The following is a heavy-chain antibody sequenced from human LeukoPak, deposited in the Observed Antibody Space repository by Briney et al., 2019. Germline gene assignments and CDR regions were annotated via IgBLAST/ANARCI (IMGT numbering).Heavy chain of an antibody. J-gene: IGHJ3*02. CDR2: IKEDGSEK. D-gene: IGHD3-22*01. CDR3: ARDQVLAMIGVLQGAFDI. Sequence: GGSLRLSCAASGFTFSRYWMSWVRQAPGKGLEWAANIKEDGSEKYYVDSVKGRFTISRDNAKKSLYLQMNSLRAEDTAVYYCARDQVLAMIGVLQGAFDIWGQGTMVTVSS. CDR1: GFTFSRYW. V-gene: IGHV3-7*01.